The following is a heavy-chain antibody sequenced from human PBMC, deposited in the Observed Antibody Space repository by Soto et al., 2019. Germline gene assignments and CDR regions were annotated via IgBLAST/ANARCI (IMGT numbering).Heavy chain of an antibody. J-gene: IGHJ4*02. CDR1: GYSFTTYW. V-gene: IGHV5-10-1*01. CDR2: IDPSDSQT. CDR3: ARQIYDSDTGPNFQYYFDS. D-gene: IGHD3-22*01. Sequence: GESLKISCKASGYSFTTYWIGWVRQMPGKGLDLMGRIDPSDSQTYYSPSFRGHVTISVTKSITTVFLQWSSLRASDTAMYYCARQIYDSDTGPNFQYYFDSWGQGTPVTVSS.